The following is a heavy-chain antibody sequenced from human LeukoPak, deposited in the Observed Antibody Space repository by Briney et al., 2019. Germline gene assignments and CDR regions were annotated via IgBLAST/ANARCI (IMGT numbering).Heavy chain of an antibody. CDR2: ISAYNGNT. V-gene: IGHV1-18*01. CDR1: GYTFTSYG. Sequence: ASVKVSCKASGYTFTSYGISWVRQAPGQGLEWMGWISAYNGNTNYAQKLQGRVTMTTDTSTSTAYMGLRSLRSDDTAVYYCARVGRYCTNGVCYYAYWGQGTLVTVSS. J-gene: IGHJ4*02. D-gene: IGHD2-8*01. CDR3: ARVGRYCTNGVCYYAY.